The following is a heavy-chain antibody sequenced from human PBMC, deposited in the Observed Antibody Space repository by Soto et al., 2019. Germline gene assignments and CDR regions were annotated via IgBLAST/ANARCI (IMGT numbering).Heavy chain of an antibody. Sequence: PGGSLRLSXAASGFAFSDYAMTWVRQAPGKGLEWVSDISDGDGATHYADSVKGRFTISRDDSKNTLYLQMDSLRAEDAAVYYCAKGRTFFDFWGQGTLVTVSS. J-gene: IGHJ4*02. CDR3: AKGRTFFDF. D-gene: IGHD3-16*01. CDR1: GFAFSDYA. V-gene: IGHV3-23*01. CDR2: ISDGDGAT.